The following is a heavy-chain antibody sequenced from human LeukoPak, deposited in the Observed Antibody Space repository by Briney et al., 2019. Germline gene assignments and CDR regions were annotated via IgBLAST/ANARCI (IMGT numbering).Heavy chain of an antibody. Sequence: PGGSLRLSCAASGFTFSSYAMSWVRQAPGKGLEWVSTISGTGGSTYYTDSVKGRFTISRDNSKNTLCLQMNSLGAEDMAVYYCAKGCGAGSCIRFDFWGQGILVTVSS. CDR2: ISGTGGST. CDR1: GFTFSSYA. J-gene: IGHJ4*02. V-gene: IGHV3-23*01. CDR3: AKGCGAGSCIRFDF. D-gene: IGHD2-15*01.